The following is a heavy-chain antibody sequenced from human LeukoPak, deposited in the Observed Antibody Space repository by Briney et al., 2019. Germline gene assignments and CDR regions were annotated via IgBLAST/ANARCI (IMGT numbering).Heavy chain of an antibody. D-gene: IGHD2-15*01. CDR3: ARPRVVAATTSHAAFDI. CDR1: GGSISSYY. Sequence: SETLSLTCTVSGGSISSYYWSWIRQPPGKGLEWIGYIYYSGSTNYNPSLKSRVTISVDTSKNQFSLKLSSVTAADTAVYYCARPRVVAATTSHAAFDIWGQGTLVSVSS. CDR2: IYYSGST. J-gene: IGHJ3*02. V-gene: IGHV4-59*01.